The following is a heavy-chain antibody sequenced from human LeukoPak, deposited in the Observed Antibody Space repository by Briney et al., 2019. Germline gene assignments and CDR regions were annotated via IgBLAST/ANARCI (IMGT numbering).Heavy chain of an antibody. D-gene: IGHD3-22*01. CDR2: INPNSGGT. CDR3: ARDGDFYDGSGYSGGYYFDY. V-gene: IGHV1-2*02. CDR1: GYTFTGYY. Sequence: ASVKVSCKASGYTFTGYYMHWVRQAPGQGLEWMGWINPNSGGTNYAQKFQGRVTMTRDTSISTAYMELSRLRSDDTAVYYCARDGDFYDGSGYSGGYYFDYWGQGTLVTVSS. J-gene: IGHJ4*02.